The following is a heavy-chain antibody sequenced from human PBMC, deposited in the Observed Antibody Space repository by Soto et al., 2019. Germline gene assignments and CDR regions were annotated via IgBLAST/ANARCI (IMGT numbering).Heavy chain of an antibody. CDR1: GYTFTSYG. CDR3: ARDGYCSGGSCYSEYYFDY. D-gene: IGHD2-15*01. J-gene: IGHJ4*02. Sequence: GASVKVSCKASGYTFTSYGISWVRQAPGQGLEWMGWINPNSGGTNYAQKFQGWVTMTRDTSISTAYMELSRLRSDDTAVYYCARDGYCSGGSCYSEYYFDYWGQGTLVTVSS. V-gene: IGHV1-2*04. CDR2: INPNSGGT.